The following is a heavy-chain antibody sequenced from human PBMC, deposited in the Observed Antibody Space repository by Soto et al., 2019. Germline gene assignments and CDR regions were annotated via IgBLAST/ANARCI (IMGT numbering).Heavy chain of an antibody. CDR1: GGSFSGYY. CDR3: ARGRHYAQTNLGYCSGGSCYGLYY. D-gene: IGHD2-15*01. J-gene: IGHJ4*02. CDR2: INHSGST. V-gene: IGHV4-34*01. Sequence: SETLSLTCAVYGGSFSGYYWSWIRQPPGKGLEWIGEINHSGSTNYNPSLKSRVTISVDTSKNQFSLKLSSVTAADTAVYYCARGRHYAQTNLGYCSGGSCYGLYYWGQGTLVTVSS.